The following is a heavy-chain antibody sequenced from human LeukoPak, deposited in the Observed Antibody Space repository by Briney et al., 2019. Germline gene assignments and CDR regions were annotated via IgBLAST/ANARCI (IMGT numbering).Heavy chain of an antibody. V-gene: IGHV3-21*01. CDR3: ARDGYSSSNPHDAFDI. J-gene: IGHJ3*02. CDR2: ISSSSSYI. D-gene: IGHD6-13*01. Sequence: GGSLRLSCAASGFTFSSYSMNWVRQAPGKGLEWVSSISSSSSYIYYADSVKGRFTISRDNAKNSLYLQMNSLRAEDTAVYYCARDGYSSSNPHDAFDIWGQGTMVTVSS. CDR1: GFTFSSYS.